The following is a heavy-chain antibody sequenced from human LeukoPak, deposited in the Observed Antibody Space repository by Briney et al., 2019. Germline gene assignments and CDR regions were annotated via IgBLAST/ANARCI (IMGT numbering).Heavy chain of an antibody. Sequence: AGGSLRLSCAASGFTFSSYAMSWVRQAPGKGLEWVGRIKSKTDGGTTDYAAPVKGRFTISRDDSKNTLYLQMNSLKTEDTAVYYCTTRILTGYRIDYWGQGTLVTVSS. V-gene: IGHV3-15*01. D-gene: IGHD3-9*01. CDR1: GFTFSSYA. J-gene: IGHJ4*02. CDR3: TTRILTGYRIDY. CDR2: IKSKTDGGTT.